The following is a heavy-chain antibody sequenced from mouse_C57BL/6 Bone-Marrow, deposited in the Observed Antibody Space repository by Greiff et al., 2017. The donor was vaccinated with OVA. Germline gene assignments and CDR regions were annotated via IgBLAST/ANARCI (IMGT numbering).Heavy chain of an antibody. Sequence: VQLQQSGAELVKPGASVKLSCKASGYTFTSYWMHWVKQRPGQGLEWIGMIHPNSGSTNYNEKFKSKATLTVDKSSSTAYMQLSSLTSEDSAVYYGASSAYYGNYGNYFDYWGQGTTLTVSS. D-gene: IGHD2-10*01. CDR2: IHPNSGST. J-gene: IGHJ2*01. V-gene: IGHV1-64*01. CDR1: GYTFTSYW. CDR3: ASSAYYGNYGNYFDY.